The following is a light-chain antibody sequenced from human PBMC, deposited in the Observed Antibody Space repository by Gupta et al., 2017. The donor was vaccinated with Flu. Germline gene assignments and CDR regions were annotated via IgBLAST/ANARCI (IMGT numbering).Light chain of an antibody. Sequence: EIVLTQSPDTVSLSPGERATLSCRASQSVNSNYLAWYQQKPGQAPRLLIYDASSRATGIPDRFSGSGSGTDFTLTISRLETEDFAVYFCQQYDKSPGTFGQGTKVEVK. CDR2: DAS. CDR3: QQYDKSPGT. CDR1: QSVNSNY. V-gene: IGKV3-20*01. J-gene: IGKJ1*01.